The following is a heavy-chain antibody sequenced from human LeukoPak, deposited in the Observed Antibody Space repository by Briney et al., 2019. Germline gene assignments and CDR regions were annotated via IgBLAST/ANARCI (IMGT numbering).Heavy chain of an antibody. D-gene: IGHD6-19*01. J-gene: IGHJ4*02. CDR3: ARDASSGWYWGGFDY. CDR1: GFTFSSYE. Sequence: GGSLRLFCAASGFTFSSYEMNWARQAPGEGREGVSYISSSGSTIYYADSVKGRFTITRDNAKNSLYLQMNSLRAEDTAVYYCARDASSGWYWGGFDYWGQGTLVTVSS. CDR2: ISSSGSTI. V-gene: IGHV3-48*03.